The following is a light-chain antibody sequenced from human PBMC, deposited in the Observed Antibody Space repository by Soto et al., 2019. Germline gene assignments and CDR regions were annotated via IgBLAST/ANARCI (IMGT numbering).Light chain of an antibody. CDR1: QSLNSW. CDR2: DGS. J-gene: IGKJ1*01. Sequence: DIQIPQPPSTLSASIGDRFTITCRASQSLNSWLAWYQQKPGKAPKLLIYDGSTLESGVPSRFSGSGSGTEFTFTISSLQPDDFATYYCQQYNSYSWTFGHGTKVEIK. CDR3: QQYNSYSWT. V-gene: IGKV1-5*01.